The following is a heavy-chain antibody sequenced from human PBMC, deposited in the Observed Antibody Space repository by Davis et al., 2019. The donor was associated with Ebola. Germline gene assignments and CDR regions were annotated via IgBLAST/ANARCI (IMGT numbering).Heavy chain of an antibody. V-gene: IGHV1-24*01. CDR1: GYTLTELS. CDR3: AAGGLGGGFDI. CDR2: FDPEDGEA. Sequence: ASVKVSCKVSGYTLTELSIHWVRQAPGKGLEWMGNFDPEDGEAIYAQRFQDRVTMTEDTSTDTAYMELSSLRSEDTAIYYCAAGGLGGGFDIWGQGTMVTVSS. J-gene: IGHJ3*02. D-gene: IGHD2-15*01.